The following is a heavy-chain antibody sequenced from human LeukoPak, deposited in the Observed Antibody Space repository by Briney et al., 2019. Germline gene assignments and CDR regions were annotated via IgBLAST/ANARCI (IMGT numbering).Heavy chain of an antibody. CDR3: ARDPSNSSGWYIYFDY. D-gene: IGHD6-19*01. CDR2: ISAYNGDT. Sequence: ASVKVSYKASGYTFTRYGITWVRQAPGQGLEWMGWISAYNGDTKYAQEPQGRVTMTTDTSTRTAYMEPRSLRSDDTAVYYCARDPSNSSGWYIYFDYWGQGTLVAVSS. J-gene: IGHJ4*02. V-gene: IGHV1-18*01. CDR1: GYTFTRYG.